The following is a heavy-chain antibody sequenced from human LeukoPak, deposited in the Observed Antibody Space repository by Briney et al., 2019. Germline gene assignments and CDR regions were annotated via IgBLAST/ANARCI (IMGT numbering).Heavy chain of an antibody. J-gene: IGHJ6*02. CDR3: ARVYYYGLDV. CDR2: ISSGGVTI. V-gene: IGHV3-48*03. Sequence: GGSLRLSCAASGFTFNTYAMNWVRQAPGKGLEWVSYISSGGVTIYYADSVKGRFTISRDNAKNSLYLQMNSLRAEDTAVYYCARVYYYGLDVWGQGTTVTVSS. CDR1: GFTFNTYA.